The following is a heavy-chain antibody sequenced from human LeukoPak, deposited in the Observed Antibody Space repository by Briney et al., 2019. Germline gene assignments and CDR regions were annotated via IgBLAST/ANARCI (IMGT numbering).Heavy chain of an antibody. J-gene: IGHJ4*02. CDR2: ISSSSSYI. CDR3: ARSDSGYDYDDY. D-gene: IGHD5-12*01. CDR1: GFTFSSDS. Sequence: GGALRLSCAASGFTFSSDSMNSGRPAPGKGLEWVSSISSSSSYIYYADSVKGRFTISRDNAKNSLYLQMNSLRAEDTAVYYCARSDSGYDYDDYWGQGTLVTVSS. V-gene: IGHV3-21*01.